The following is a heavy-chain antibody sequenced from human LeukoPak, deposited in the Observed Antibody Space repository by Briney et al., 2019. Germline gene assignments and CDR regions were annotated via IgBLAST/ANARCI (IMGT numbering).Heavy chain of an antibody. Sequence: ASVKVSCKASGYTFTSYGISWVRQAPGQGLEWMGWISAYNGNTNYAQKLKGRVTMTTDTSTSTAYMELRSLRSDDTAVYYCARDITSYDFWSGYYTQYNWFDPWGQGTLVTVSS. D-gene: IGHD3-3*01. CDR3: ARDITSYDFWSGYYTQYNWFDP. J-gene: IGHJ5*02. V-gene: IGHV1-18*01. CDR2: ISAYNGNT. CDR1: GYTFTSYG.